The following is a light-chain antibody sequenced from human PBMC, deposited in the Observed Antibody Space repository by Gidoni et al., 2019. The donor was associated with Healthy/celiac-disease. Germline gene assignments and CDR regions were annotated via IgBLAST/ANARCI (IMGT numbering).Light chain of an antibody. CDR1: ALPKQY. V-gene: IGLV3-25*03. Sequence: YDLTQPPSASVSPGQTARITCSGDALPKQYAYWYQQKPGQAPVLVIYKDSERPSGIPERFSGSSSGKTVTLTIRGVQAEDEADYYCQSADSSGTYRVFGGGTKLTVL. J-gene: IGLJ2*01. CDR2: KDS. CDR3: QSADSSGTYRV.